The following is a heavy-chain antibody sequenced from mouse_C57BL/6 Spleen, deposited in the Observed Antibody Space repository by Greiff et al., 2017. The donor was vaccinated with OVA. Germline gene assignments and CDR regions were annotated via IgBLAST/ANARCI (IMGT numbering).Heavy chain of an antibody. CDR3: ARPGLDYAMDY. V-gene: IGHV1-55*01. CDR2: IYPGSGST. J-gene: IGHJ4*01. CDR1: GYTFTSYW. Sequence: QVQLQQPGAELVKPGASVKMSCKASGYTFTSYWITWVKQRPGQGLEWIGDIYPGSGSTNYNEKFKSKATLPVDTSSSPAYMQLSSLTSEDSAVYYCARPGLDYAMDYWGQGTSVTVSS.